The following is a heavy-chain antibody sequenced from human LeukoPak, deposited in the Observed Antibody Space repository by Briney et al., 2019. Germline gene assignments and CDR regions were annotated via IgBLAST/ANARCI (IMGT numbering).Heavy chain of an antibody. J-gene: IGHJ5*02. Sequence: ASVKVSCKASGYTFTSYGISWVRQAPGQGLEWMGWISAYNGNTNYAQKLQGRVTITTDTSTSTAYMELRSLRSDDTAVYYCAEDYGGGNWFDPWGQGTLVTVSS. V-gene: IGHV1-18*01. CDR3: AEDYGGGNWFDP. CDR1: GYTFTSYG. CDR2: ISAYNGNT. D-gene: IGHD4-23*01.